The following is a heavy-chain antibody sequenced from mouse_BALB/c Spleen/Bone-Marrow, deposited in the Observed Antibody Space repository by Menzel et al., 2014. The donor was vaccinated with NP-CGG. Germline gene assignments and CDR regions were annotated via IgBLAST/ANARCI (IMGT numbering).Heavy chain of an antibody. D-gene: IGHD2-14*01. J-gene: IGHJ2*01. CDR3: ARYRLGTYFDY. CDR1: DFNIKDTY. CDR2: VDPANGNT. V-gene: IGHV14-3*02. Sequence: VQLKESGAELVKPGASVKLSCTASDFNIKDTYMHWVKQRPEQGLEWIGRVDPANGNTKYDPKFQGKATITADTSSNTAYLQLSSLTSEDTAVYYCARYRLGTYFDYWGQGTTLTVSS.